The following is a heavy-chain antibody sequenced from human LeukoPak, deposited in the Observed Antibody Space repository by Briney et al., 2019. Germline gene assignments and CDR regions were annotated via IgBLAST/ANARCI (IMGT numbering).Heavy chain of an antibody. CDR1: GGSISSSSYY. V-gene: IGHV4-39*07. D-gene: IGHD6-19*01. CDR2: IYYSGST. J-gene: IGHJ4*02. CDR3: ALIAVAGTGDY. Sequence: PSETLSLTCIVSGGSISSSSYYWGWIRQPPGKGLEWIGSIYYSGSTYYNPSLKSRVTVSVDTSKNQFSLKLSSVTAADTAVYYCALIAVAGTGDYWGQGTLVTVSS.